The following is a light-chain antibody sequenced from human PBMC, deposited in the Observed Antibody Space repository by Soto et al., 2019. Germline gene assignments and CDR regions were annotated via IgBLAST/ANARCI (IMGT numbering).Light chain of an antibody. Sequence: EIVLTQSPGTLSLSPGERATLSCRASQSVSSSYLAWYQQKPGQAPRLLIYGASSRATGIPDRFSGSGSGTYLTLTISRLEPEDFAVYYCQQYGSSPFFTFGPGTKVDIK. CDR3: QQYGSSPFFT. CDR2: GAS. J-gene: IGKJ3*01. CDR1: QSVSSSY. V-gene: IGKV3-20*01.